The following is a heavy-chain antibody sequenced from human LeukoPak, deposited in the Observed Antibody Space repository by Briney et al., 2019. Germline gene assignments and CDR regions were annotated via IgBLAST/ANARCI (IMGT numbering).Heavy chain of an antibody. CDR1: GFTFSSYA. CDR2: ISGSGSGT. J-gene: IGHJ4*02. CDR3: AKPRGGTYQYYFDY. Sequence: GGSLRLSCAASGFTFSSYAMTGVRQAPGKGPEWVSHISGSGSGTYYAASVKGRFTISRDNSKNALYLQMNSLRAEDTALYYCAKPRGGTYQYYFDYWGQGALVTVSS. D-gene: IGHD1-26*01. V-gene: IGHV3-23*01.